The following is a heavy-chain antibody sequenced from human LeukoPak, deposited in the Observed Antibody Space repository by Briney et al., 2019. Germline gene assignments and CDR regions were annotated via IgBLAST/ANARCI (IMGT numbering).Heavy chain of an antibody. V-gene: IGHV4-31*03. Sequence: SETLSLTCTVSGGSINTGGYYWSWIRQDPGKGLEWIGYIYHSGSTYYNPSLKGRVTMSVDTSKNQFSLKLSSLTAADTAVYYCARGGSAPFDSWGPGTLVTVSS. CDR3: ARGGSAPFDS. J-gene: IGHJ4*02. D-gene: IGHD6-25*01. CDR2: IYHSGST. CDR1: GGSINTGGYY.